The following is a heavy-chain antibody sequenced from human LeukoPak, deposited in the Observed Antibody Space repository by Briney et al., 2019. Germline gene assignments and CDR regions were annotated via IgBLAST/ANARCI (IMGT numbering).Heavy chain of an antibody. V-gene: IGHV3-33*01. CDR1: GFTFSSYG. CDR3: ARSTSSEYDIYHFDY. Sequence: GRSLRLSCAASGFTFSSYGMHWVRQAPGQGLEWVAVIWYDGNNKYYADSVKGRFTISRDNSKNTLYLQMNSLRAEDTAVYYCARSTSSEYDIYHFDYWGQGTLVTVSS. CDR2: IWYDGNNK. D-gene: IGHD3-9*01. J-gene: IGHJ4*02.